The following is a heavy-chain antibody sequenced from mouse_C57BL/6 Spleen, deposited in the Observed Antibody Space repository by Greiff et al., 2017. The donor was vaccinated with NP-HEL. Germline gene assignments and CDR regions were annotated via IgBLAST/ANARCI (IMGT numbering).Heavy chain of an antibody. CDR1: GFTFTDYY. J-gene: IGHJ1*03. CDR2: IRNKANGYTT. CDR3: ARYRGTRYFDV. V-gene: IGHV7-3*01. Sequence: DVQLVESGGGLVQPGGSLSLSCAASGFTFTDYYMSWVRQPPGKALEWLGFIRNKANGYTTEYSASVTGRFTISRDNSQSILYLQMNALRAEDSATYYCARYRGTRYFDVWGTGTTVTVSS. D-gene: IGHD2-14*01.